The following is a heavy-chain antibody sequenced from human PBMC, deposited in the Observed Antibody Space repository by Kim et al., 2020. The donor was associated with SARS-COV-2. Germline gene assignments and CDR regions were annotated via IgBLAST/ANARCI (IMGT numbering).Heavy chain of an antibody. V-gene: IGHV3-21*01. D-gene: IGHD4-17*01. CDR2: ISSSSSYI. Sequence: GGSLRLSCAASGFTFSSYSMNWVRQAPGKGLEWVSSISSSSSYIYYADSVKGRFTISRDNAKNSLYLQMNSLRAEDTAVYYCARDPVSRSLEDYGDYTPESWGQGTLVTVSS. J-gene: IGHJ4*02. CDR1: GFTFSSYS. CDR3: ARDPVSRSLEDYGDYTPES.